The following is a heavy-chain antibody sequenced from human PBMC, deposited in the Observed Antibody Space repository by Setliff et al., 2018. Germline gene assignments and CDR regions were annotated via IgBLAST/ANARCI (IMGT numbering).Heavy chain of an antibody. CDR1: GGSFSGYY. V-gene: IGHV4-34*01. CDR2: INHRGST. CDR3: ARASVVHAIAVGY. Sequence: SETLSLTCSVYGGSFSGYYWTWIRQPPGKGLEWVGEINHRGSTNYNPSLKSRVTMSVDTSKNQFSLNLTSVTAADTAVYYCARASVVHAIAVGYWGQGTLVTVSS. D-gene: IGHD2-15*01. J-gene: IGHJ4*02.